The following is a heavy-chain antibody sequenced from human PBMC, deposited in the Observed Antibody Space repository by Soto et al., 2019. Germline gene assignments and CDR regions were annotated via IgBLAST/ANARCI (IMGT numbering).Heavy chain of an antibody. Sequence: PGGSLRLSCAASGFTFSSYWMSWVRQAPGKGLEWVANIKQDGSEKYYVDSVKGRFTISRDNAKNSLYLQMNSLRAEDTAVYYCARERHIVVVTGKHYYYGMDVWGRGTTVTVSS. CDR2: IKQDGSEK. CDR3: ARERHIVVVTGKHYYYGMDV. D-gene: IGHD2-21*02. J-gene: IGHJ6*02. V-gene: IGHV3-7*01. CDR1: GFTFSSYW.